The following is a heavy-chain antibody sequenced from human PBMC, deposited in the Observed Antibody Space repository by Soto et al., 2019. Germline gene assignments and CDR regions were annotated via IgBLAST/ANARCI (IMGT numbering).Heavy chain of an antibody. V-gene: IGHV3-64D*06. J-gene: IGHJ5*02. Sequence: GSLRLSCSASGFTFGSYAMHWVRQAPGKGLEYVSHISYNGGSIYYADSVKGRFTISRDNSKNTLYLQMSSLRSEDTAVYYCVREITIGSRRWFDPWGQGTLVTVSS. CDR1: GFTFGSYA. D-gene: IGHD2-15*01. CDR3: VREITIGSRRWFDP. CDR2: ISYNGGSI.